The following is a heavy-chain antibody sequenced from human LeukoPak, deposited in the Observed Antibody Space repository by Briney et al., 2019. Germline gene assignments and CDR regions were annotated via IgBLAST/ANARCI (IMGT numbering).Heavy chain of an antibody. CDR3: ARRTVVLDY. J-gene: IGHJ4*02. Sequence: SETLSLTCTVSGGSINNYYWSWVRQPPGKGLEWIGYIYYSGSTTYNPSLKSRVTISVDTSKNQFSLMLSSVTAADTAVDYCARRTVVLDYWGQGALVTVSS. CDR2: IYYSGST. D-gene: IGHD4-23*01. CDR1: GGSINNYY. V-gene: IGHV4-59*08.